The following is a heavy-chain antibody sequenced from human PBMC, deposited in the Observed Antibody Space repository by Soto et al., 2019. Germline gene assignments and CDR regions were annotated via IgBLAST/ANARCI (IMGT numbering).Heavy chain of an antibody. J-gene: IGHJ4*02. CDR2: IYYSGST. Sequence: SETLSLTCTVSCGSVSSGSYYWSWIRQPPGKGLEWIGYIYYSGSTNYNPSLKSRVTISVDTSKNQFSLKLSSVTAADTDVYYCARDSKRAAFDYWGQGTLVTVSS. D-gene: IGHD6-13*01. CDR1: CGSVSSGSYY. V-gene: IGHV4-61*01. CDR3: ARDSKRAAFDY.